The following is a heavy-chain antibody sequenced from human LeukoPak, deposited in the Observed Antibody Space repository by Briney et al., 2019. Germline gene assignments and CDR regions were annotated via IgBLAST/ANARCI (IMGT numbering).Heavy chain of an antibody. CDR2: ISYDGSNK. J-gene: IGHJ6*03. V-gene: IGHV3-30*04. Sequence: SGGSLRLSCAASGFTFSSYAMHWVRQAPGKGLEWVAVISYDGSNKYYADSVKGRFTISRDNSKNTLYLQMNSLRAEDTAVYYCAKEVVRGVIMNYYYMDVWGKGTTVTISS. CDR1: GFTFSSYA. D-gene: IGHD3-10*01. CDR3: AKEVVRGVIMNYYYMDV.